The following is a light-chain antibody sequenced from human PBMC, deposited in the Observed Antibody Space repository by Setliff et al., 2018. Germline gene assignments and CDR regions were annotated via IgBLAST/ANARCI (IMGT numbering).Light chain of an antibody. J-gene: IGLJ1*01. CDR1: ISDY. CDR3: SSYSGTSNPFV. V-gene: IGLV2-14*03. CDR2: DVI. Sequence: QSVLTQPASVSGSPGQSITIYCTGAISDYVSWYQQHAGGAPKLMIFDVIYRPSEVSSRFSGSKSGDTASLTISGLQAEDEADYYCSSYSGTSNPFVYGTGTKVT.